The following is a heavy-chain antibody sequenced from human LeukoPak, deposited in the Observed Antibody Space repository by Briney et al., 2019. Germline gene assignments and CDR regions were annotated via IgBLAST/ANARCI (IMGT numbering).Heavy chain of an antibody. V-gene: IGHV3-74*01. Sequence: GGSLRLSYAASGFTFNNYWMHWGRQAPGKGLVWVARTNTHGTSANYADSVKGRFIISGDNANNTLYLQMNGLRDEDTGVYYALAGYYYYYMDVWGKGTTVTVSS. CDR2: TNTHGTSA. CDR3: LAGYYYYYMDV. D-gene: IGHD6-13*01. J-gene: IGHJ6*03. CDR1: GFTFNNYW.